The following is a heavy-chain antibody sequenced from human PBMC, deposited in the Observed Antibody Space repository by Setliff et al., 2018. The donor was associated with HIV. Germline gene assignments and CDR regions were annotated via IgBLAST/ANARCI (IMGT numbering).Heavy chain of an antibody. CDR1: GFTVSSNY. J-gene: IGHJ4*02. V-gene: IGHV3-53*01. Sequence: PGGSLRLSCAASGFTVSSNYMGRVRQAPGKGLEWVSVIYSGGSTYYADSVKGRFTISRDNSKNTLYLQMNSLRAEDTAVYYCARELDRDILTGYYLQDWGQGTLVTVSS. CDR3: ARELDRDILTGYYLQD. D-gene: IGHD3-9*01. CDR2: IYSGGST.